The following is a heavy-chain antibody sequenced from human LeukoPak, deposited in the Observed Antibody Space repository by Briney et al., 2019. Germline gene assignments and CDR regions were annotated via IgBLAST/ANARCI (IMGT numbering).Heavy chain of an antibody. CDR3: ARVLRYSSGWYLDY. CDR1: GGSISSHY. V-gene: IGHV4-59*11. Sequence: SETLSLTCTVSGGSISSHYWSWIRQPPGKGLEWIGYIYYSGSTNYNPSLKSRVTISVDTSKNQFSLKLSSVTAADTAVYYCARVLRYSSGWYLDYWGQGTLVTVSS. CDR2: IYYSGST. D-gene: IGHD6-19*01. J-gene: IGHJ4*02.